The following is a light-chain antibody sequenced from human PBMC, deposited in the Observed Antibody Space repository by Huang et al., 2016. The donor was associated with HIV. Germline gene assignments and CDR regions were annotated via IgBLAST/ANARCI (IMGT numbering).Light chain of an antibody. Sequence: DIQMTQSPSSLSASVADRVTVTCRASQRISNSLNWYPQHPGKAPKLLIIGATNLQTGVPSRFSGSGSGTDFTLTISSLQPEDFASYFCQQTFTTPYTFGQGTKVEIK. CDR3: QQTFTTPYT. V-gene: IGKV1-39*01. J-gene: IGKJ2*01. CDR1: QRISNS. CDR2: GAT.